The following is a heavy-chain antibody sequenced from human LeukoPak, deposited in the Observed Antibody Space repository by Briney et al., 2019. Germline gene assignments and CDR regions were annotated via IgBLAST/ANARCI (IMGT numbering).Heavy chain of an antibody. V-gene: IGHV4-4*07. CDR1: GGSISSYY. Sequence: SETLSLTCTVSGGSISSYYWSWIRQPAGKGLEWIGRIYTSGSANYNPSLKSRVTMSVDTSKNQFSLKLSSVTAADTAVYYCAREVVPAAPYCYYYGMDVWGQGTTVTVSS. J-gene: IGHJ6*02. D-gene: IGHD2-2*01. CDR2: IYTSGSA. CDR3: AREVVPAAPYCYYYGMDV.